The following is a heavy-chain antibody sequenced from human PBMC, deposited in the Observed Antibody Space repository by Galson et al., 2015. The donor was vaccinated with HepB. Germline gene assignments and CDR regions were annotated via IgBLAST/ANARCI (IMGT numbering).Heavy chain of an antibody. CDR3: ARLAYYDSSGYYFDY. CDR1: GGSISSSSYY. CDR2: IYYSGST. D-gene: IGHD3-22*01. V-gene: IGHV4-39*01. J-gene: IGHJ4*02. Sequence: ETLSLTCTVSGGSISSSSYYWGWIRQPPGKGLEWIGSIYYSGSTYYNPSLKSRVTISVDTSKNQFSLRLSSVTAADTAVYYCARLAYYDSSGYYFDYWGQGTLVTVSS.